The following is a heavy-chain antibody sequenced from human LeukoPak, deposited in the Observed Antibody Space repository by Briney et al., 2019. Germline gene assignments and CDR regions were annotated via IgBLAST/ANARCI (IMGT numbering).Heavy chain of an antibody. CDR2: IYYSGST. J-gene: IGHJ3*02. CDR1: GGSISSYY. D-gene: IGHD4-17*01. Sequence: KPSETLSLTCTVSGGSISSYYWSWIRQPPGKGLEWIGYIYYSGSTNYNPSLKSRVTISVDTSKNQFSLKLSSVTAADTAVYYCAGSTVTPFSGAFDIWGQGTMVTVSS. CDR3: AGSTVTPFSGAFDI. V-gene: IGHV4-59*01.